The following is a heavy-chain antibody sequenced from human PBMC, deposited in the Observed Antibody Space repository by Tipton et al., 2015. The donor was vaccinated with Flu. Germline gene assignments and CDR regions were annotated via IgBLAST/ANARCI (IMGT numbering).Heavy chain of an antibody. V-gene: IGHV4-34*01. Sequence: TLSLTCAVYGGSFSGYYWSWIRQPPGKGLEWIGEINHSGSTNYNPSLKSRVTISVDTSKNQFSLKLSSVTAADTAVYYCARALHYYDSSGYDYWGQGTLVTVSS. D-gene: IGHD3-22*01. J-gene: IGHJ4*02. CDR1: GGSFSGYY. CDR3: ARALHYYDSSGYDY. CDR2: INHSGST.